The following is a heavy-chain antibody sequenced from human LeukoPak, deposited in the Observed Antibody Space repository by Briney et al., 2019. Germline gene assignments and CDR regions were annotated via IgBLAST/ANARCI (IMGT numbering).Heavy chain of an antibody. V-gene: IGHV3-49*03. J-gene: IGHJ3*02. CDR3: TRDEPQVSPDYDLTPPAAFDI. Sequence: GGSLRLSCTASGFTFGDYAMSWFRQAPGKGLEWVGFIRSKAYGGTTEYAASVKGRFTISRDDSKSIAYLQMNSLKTEDTAVYYCTRDEPQVSPDYDLTPPAAFDIWGQGTMVTVSS. CDR2: IRSKAYGGTT. D-gene: IGHD3-22*01. CDR1: GFTFGDYA.